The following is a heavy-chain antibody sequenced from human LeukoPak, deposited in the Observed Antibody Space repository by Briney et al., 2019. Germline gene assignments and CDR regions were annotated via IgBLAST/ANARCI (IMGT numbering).Heavy chain of an antibody. CDR3: ALGGGGKRGAFWSGYSSFFDS. D-gene: IGHD3-3*01. J-gene: IGHJ5*01. V-gene: IGHV3-9*01. CDR2: ISWNIDDI. CDR1: GSTFDDYV. Sequence: GGSLRLSCAASGSTFDDYVMHWVRQPPGKGLEWVAAISWNIDDIGYADSVKGRFTISRDNAKNYLYLQMKSLRADDPAFYSCALGGGGKRGAFWSGYSSFFDSWGQGTLVIVSS.